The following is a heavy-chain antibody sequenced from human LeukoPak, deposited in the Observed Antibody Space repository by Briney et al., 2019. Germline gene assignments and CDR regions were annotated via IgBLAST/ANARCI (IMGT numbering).Heavy chain of an antibody. CDR3: AKDDHGGSGWRDYFDY. J-gene: IGHJ4*02. Sequence: GGSLRLSCVASGLIFSRYAMSWVRQAPGKGLEWVSTISGSGSSTYYADSVKGRFTISRDSSKNTLYLQMNSLRAEDTAVYYCAKDDHGGSGWRDYFDYWGQGTLVTVSS. CDR2: ISGSGSST. CDR1: GLIFSRYA. V-gene: IGHV3-23*01. D-gene: IGHD6-19*01.